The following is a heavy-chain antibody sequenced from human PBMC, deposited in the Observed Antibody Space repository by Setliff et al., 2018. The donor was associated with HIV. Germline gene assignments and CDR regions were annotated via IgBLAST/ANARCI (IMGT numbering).Heavy chain of an antibody. CDR3: ARVVRPTVAEYYFDY. D-gene: IGHD6-19*01. CDR1: GYTFTRYD. V-gene: IGHV1-8*01. CDR2: MNPNSANT. Sequence: ASVKVSCKASGYTFTRYDINWVRQATGQGPEWMGWMNPNSANTGYVQKFQGRVTMTRNTSISTAYMELTSLRSEDTAMYYCARVVRPTVAEYYFDYWGQGTLVTVSS. J-gene: IGHJ4*02.